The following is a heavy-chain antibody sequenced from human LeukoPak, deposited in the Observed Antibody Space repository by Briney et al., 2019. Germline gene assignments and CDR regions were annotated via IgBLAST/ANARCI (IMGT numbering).Heavy chain of an antibody. CDR2: IYHSGST. CDR3: AIRTYYYDSSGYNLDWFDP. D-gene: IGHD3-22*01. CDR1: GGSISSSSYY. J-gene: IGHJ5*02. V-gene: IGHV4-39*07. Sequence: SETLSLTCTVSGGSISSSSYYWGWIRQPPGKGLEWIGEIYHSGSTNYNPSLKSRVTISVDKSKNQFSLKLSSVTAADTAVYYCAIRTYYYDSSGYNLDWFDPWGQGTLVTVSS.